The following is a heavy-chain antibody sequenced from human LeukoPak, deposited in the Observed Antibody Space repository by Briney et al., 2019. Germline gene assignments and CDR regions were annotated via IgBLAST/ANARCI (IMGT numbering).Heavy chain of an antibody. CDR2: ISGSGGST. Sequence: GGSLRLSCAASGITFSSHAISWVRQASGKGLEWVSAISGSGGSTYYADSVKGRFTISRDNSKNTLYLQMNSLRAEDTAVYYCAKSSGGYYYYYYGMDVWGQGTTVTVSS. J-gene: IGHJ6*02. V-gene: IGHV3-23*01. D-gene: IGHD6-19*01. CDR3: AKSSGGYYYYYYGMDV. CDR1: GITFSSHA.